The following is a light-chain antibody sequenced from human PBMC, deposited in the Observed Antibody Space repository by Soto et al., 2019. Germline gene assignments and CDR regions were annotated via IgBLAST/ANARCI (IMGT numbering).Light chain of an antibody. Sequence: DIQMTPSPSTLSASVGDRVTITCRASQSISSWLAWYQQKPGKAPKLLIYDASTLESGVPSRFSGSGSGTTFTLTISSLQSDDFATYYCLQYNGYYRTFGQGTKGDIK. J-gene: IGKJ1*01. CDR3: LQYNGYYRT. V-gene: IGKV1-5*01. CDR2: DAS. CDR1: QSISSW.